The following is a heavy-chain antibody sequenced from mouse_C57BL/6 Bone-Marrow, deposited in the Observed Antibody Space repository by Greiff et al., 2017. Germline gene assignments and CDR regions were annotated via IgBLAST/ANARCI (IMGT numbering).Heavy chain of an antibody. Sequence: QVQLKQPGAELVKPGASVKMSCKASGYTFTSYWITWVKQRPGQGLEWIGDIYPGSGSTNYNEKFKSKATLTVDTSSSTAYMQLSSLTSEDTAIYYCARGVHFDGWGTGTTVTVSS. CDR3: ARGVHFDG. J-gene: IGHJ1*03. V-gene: IGHV1-55*01. CDR2: IYPGSGST. CDR1: GYTFTSYW. D-gene: IGHD2-14*01.